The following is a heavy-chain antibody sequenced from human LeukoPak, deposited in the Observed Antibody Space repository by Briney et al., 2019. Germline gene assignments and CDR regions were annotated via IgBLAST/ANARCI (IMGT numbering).Heavy chain of an antibody. CDR3: ARVASVYYHAFDI. J-gene: IGHJ3*02. Sequence: PSETLSLTCTVSGGSISSYYWSWIRQPPGKGLEWIGEINHSGSTNYNPSLKSRVTISVDTSKNQFSLKLSSVTAADTAVYYCARVASVYYHAFDIWGQGTMVTVSS. V-gene: IGHV4-34*01. D-gene: IGHD3-22*01. CDR1: GGSISSYY. CDR2: INHSGST.